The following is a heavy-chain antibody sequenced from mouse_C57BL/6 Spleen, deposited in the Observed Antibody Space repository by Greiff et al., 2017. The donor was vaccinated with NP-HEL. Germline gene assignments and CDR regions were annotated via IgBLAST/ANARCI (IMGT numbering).Heavy chain of an antibody. CDR2: ISDGGSYT. D-gene: IGHD2-5*01. J-gene: IGHJ4*01. Sequence: EVKLMESGGGLVKPGGSLKLSCAASGFTFSSYAMSWVRQTPEKRLEWVATISDGGSYTYYPDNVKGRFTISRDNAKNNLYLQMSHLKSEDTAMYYCAREGYSNYRGAMDYWGQGTSVTVSS. CDR1: GFTFSSYA. V-gene: IGHV5-4*01. CDR3: AREGYSNYRGAMDY.